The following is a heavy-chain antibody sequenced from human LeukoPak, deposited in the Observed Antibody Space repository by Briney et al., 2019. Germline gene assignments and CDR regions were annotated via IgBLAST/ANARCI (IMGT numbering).Heavy chain of an antibody. V-gene: IGHV3-30*03. CDR2: LSFDGNHQ. CDR1: GFTFSSFG. CDR3: ARDWFDSGWYLDH. Sequence: GRSLRLSCAASGFTFSSFGMHWVRQAPGRGLEWVALLSFDGNHQFYADSVKGRFTLSRDNFKNMVFLEMTSLTVEDKAVYYCARDWFDSGWYLDHWGQGALVTVSS. J-gene: IGHJ4*02. D-gene: IGHD6-19*01.